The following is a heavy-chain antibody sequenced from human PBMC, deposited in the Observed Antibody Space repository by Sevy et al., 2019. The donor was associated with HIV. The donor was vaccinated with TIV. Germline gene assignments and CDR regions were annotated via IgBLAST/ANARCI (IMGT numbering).Heavy chain of an antibody. V-gene: IGHV3-30*02. CDR1: GFTFSSYG. D-gene: IGHD3-22*01. J-gene: IGHJ6*02. CDR2: IRYDGSNK. Sequence: GGSLRLSCAASGFTFSSYGMHWVRQAPGKGLEWVAFIRYDGSNKYYADSVKGRFTISRDNSKNTLYLQMNSLRAEDTAVYYWAKDQAYDSSGYYLSYYYYGMDVWGQGTTVTVSS. CDR3: AKDQAYDSSGYYLSYYYYGMDV.